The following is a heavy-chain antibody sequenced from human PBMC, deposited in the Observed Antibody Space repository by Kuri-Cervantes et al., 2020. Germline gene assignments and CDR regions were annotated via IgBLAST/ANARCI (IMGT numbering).Heavy chain of an antibody. J-gene: IGHJ6*02. CDR2: IYYSGST. D-gene: IGHD3-3*01. CDR1: GFSLSTSGVG. Sequence: SGPTLVKPTQTLTLTCTFSGFSLSTSGVGVGWIRQPPGKGLEWIGSIYYSGSTYYNPSLKSRVTISVDTSKNQFSLKLSSVTAADTAVYYCARHEARFGMDVWGQGTTVTVSS. CDR3: ARHEARFGMDV. V-gene: IGHV4-39*01.